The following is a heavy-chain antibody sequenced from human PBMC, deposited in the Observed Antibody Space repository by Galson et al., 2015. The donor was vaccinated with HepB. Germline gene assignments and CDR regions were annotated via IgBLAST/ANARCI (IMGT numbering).Heavy chain of an antibody. V-gene: IGHV3-23*01. Sequence: SLRLSCAASGFTFSSYAMSWVRQAPGKGLEWVSAISGSGSSTYYADSVKGRFTISRDNSKNTLYLQMNSLRAEDTALYYCAKGHSVGYCSGTSCYRDISYYYYGMDVWGQGTTVTVSS. D-gene: IGHD2-15*01. CDR3: AKGHSVGYCSGTSCYRDISYYYYGMDV. CDR2: ISGSGSST. J-gene: IGHJ6*02. CDR1: GFTFSSYA.